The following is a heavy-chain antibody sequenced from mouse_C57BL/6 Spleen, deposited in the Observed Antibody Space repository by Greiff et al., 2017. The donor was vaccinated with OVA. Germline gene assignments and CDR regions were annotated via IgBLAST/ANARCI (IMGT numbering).Heavy chain of an antibody. CDR2: INPSSGYT. Sequence: VHLVESGAELAKPGASVKLSCKASGYTFTSYWMHWVKQRPGQGLEWIGYINPSSGYTKYNQKFKDKATLTADKSSSTAYMQLSSLTYEDSAVYYCARYYGSSLYYFDYWGQGTTLTVSS. CDR1: GYTFTSYW. CDR3: ARYYGSSLYYFDY. D-gene: IGHD1-1*01. J-gene: IGHJ2*01. V-gene: IGHV1-7*01.